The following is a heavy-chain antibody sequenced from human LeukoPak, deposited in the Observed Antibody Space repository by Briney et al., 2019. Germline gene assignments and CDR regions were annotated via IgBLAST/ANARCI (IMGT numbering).Heavy chain of an antibody. CDR2: ISAYNGNT. D-gene: IGHD3-3*01. V-gene: IGHV1-18*04. CDR1: GYTFTGYY. CDR3: ARDLLYDFWSGYYQQQYYYYGMDV. J-gene: IGHJ6*02. Sequence: ASVKVSCKASGYTFTGYYMHWVRQAPGQGLEWMGWISAYNGNTNYAQKLQGRVTMTTDTSTSTAYMELRSLRSDDTAVYYCARDLLYDFWSGYYQQQYYYYGMDVWGQGTTVTVSS.